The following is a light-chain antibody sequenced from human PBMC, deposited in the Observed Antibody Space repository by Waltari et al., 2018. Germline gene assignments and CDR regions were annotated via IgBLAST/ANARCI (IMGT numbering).Light chain of an antibody. CDR2: GAS. Sequence: EIVMAQSPASLSVSPGERAIFSCRASQSVTTNVAWYQQKPGQPPRLLIYGASTRATDIPARFSGSGSGTDFTLTISSLEPEDFAVYYCQQYGSSPRSFGQGTKVEIK. J-gene: IGKJ1*01. CDR3: QQYGSSPRS. V-gene: IGKV3-15*01. CDR1: QSVTTN.